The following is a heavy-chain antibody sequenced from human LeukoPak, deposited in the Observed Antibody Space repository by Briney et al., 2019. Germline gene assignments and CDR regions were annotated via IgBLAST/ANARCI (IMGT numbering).Heavy chain of an antibody. J-gene: IGHJ4*02. CDR3: ARGQGTVTTH. V-gene: IGHV4-59*12. CDR2: IYYSGST. D-gene: IGHD4-17*01. CDR1: GGSISSYY. Sequence: SETLSLTCTASGGSISSYYWSWIRQPPGKGLEWIGYIYYSGSTNYNPSLKSRVTISVDTSKNQFSLKVSSVTAADTAVYYCARGQGTVTTHWGQGTLVTVSS.